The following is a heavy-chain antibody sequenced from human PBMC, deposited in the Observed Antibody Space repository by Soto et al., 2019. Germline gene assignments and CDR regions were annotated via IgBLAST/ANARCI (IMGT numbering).Heavy chain of an antibody. Sequence: PGGSLRLSCGASGFTFSDNAMTWVRQAPGKGLERVSSISDDGDSTYYADSVKGRFAVSRDNSKNTLFLHMNSLGAEDTAVYYCAKSLSTAVNYGLDVWGQGTSVTVSS. CDR2: ISDDGDST. V-gene: IGHV3-23*01. J-gene: IGHJ6*02. CDR3: AKSLSTAVNYGLDV. D-gene: IGHD2-2*01. CDR1: GFTFSDNA.